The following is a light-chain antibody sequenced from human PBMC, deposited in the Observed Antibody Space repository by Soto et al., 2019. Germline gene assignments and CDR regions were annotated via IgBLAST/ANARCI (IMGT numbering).Light chain of an antibody. Sequence: DTHMTQSPSSLPASVGARVTTTCRASQSISSYVNWYQQKPGKDPKLLSDAASSLQSGVPSRFSGSGSGTDFTLTISSLQPEDFATYYCQQSYSTPITFGQGTRLEN. CDR2: AAS. CDR1: QSISSY. CDR3: QQSYSTPIT. J-gene: IGKJ5*01. V-gene: IGKV1-39*01.